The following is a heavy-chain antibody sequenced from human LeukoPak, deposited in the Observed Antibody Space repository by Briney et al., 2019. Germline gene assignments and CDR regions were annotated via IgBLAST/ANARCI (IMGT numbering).Heavy chain of an antibody. D-gene: IGHD3-3*01. V-gene: IGHV4-4*09. Sequence: SETLSLTCTVYGGSISSYYWSWVRQPPGKGLEWIGYIYTSGSTNYNPSLKSRVTISVDTSKNQFSLKLSSVTAADTAVYYCARASPYYDVWSSYWMGIWFDPWGQGTLVTVSS. CDR3: ARASPYYDVWSSYWMGIWFDP. CDR2: IYTSGST. J-gene: IGHJ5*02. CDR1: GGSISSYY.